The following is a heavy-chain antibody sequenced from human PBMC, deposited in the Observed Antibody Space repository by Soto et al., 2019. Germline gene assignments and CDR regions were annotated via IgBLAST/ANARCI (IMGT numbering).Heavy chain of an antibody. CDR2: ISSSSSTI. J-gene: IGHJ6*02. CDR3: ASEYDYGDLNYYYYGMAV. D-gene: IGHD4-17*01. V-gene: IGHV3-48*02. Sequence: EVQLVESGGGLVQPGGSLRLSCAASGFTFSSYSMNWVRQAPGKWLEWVSYISSSSSTIYYADSVKGRFTISRDNAKNSLYLQMNSMRDADTAVCYSASEYDYGDLNYYYYGMAVCGQGTTVTVSS. CDR1: GFTFSSYS.